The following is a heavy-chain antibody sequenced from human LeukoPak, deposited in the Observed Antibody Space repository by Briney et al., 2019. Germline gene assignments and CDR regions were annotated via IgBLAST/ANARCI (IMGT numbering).Heavy chain of an antibody. CDR3: ARDLGASGWYTFDY. V-gene: IGHV6-1*01. Sequence: SQTLSLTCAISGDSVSSNNGAWNWIRQSPSRGPEWLGRTYYRSKWYNDYAVPMKGRISINPDTSKNQFSLQVNSVTPEDTAIYYCARDLGASGWYTFDYWGQGTLVTVSS. D-gene: IGHD6-19*01. CDR2: TYYRSKWYN. CDR1: GDSVSSNNGA. J-gene: IGHJ4*02.